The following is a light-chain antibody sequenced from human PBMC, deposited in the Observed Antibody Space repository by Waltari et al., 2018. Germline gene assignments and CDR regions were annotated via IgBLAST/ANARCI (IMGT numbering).Light chain of an antibody. CDR1: IFEAKY. CDR2: TDS. CDR3: QAWEGSTAI. Sequence: FGLTQPRSVSVSPGQTASTPCFGSIFEAKYTCWYQQKSGQPPVLVIHTDSKRPSGIPERFSGSKSGNTVTLTISGTQPIDEADYYCQAWEGSTAIFGGGTRLTVL. V-gene: IGLV3-1*01. J-gene: IGLJ2*01.